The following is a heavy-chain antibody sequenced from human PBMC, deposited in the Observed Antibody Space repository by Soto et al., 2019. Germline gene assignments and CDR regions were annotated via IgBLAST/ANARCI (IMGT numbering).Heavy chain of an antibody. Sequence: QVQLQESGPGLVKPSETLSLTCTVSGGSISSYYWSWIRQPAGKGLELIGRIYASGSTNYSPSLKSRVTMSVDTSKNQFSLKLSSVIDADTAVYYCARDYYGSASYDNYYCYGMDVWGQGTTVTVSS. CDR3: ARDYYGSASYDNYYCYGMDV. CDR1: GGSISSYY. V-gene: IGHV4-4*07. D-gene: IGHD3-10*01. CDR2: IYASGST. J-gene: IGHJ6*02.